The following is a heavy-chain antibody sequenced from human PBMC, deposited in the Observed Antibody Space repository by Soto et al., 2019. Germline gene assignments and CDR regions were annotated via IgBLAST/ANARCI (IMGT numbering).Heavy chain of an antibody. J-gene: IGHJ6*02. Sequence: QVELEQSGVEVKKPGASVKVTCKASGYTFHNFGISWVRQAPGQGLEWMGWISTYNDDSNYAQKFQGRVTMTTDMSTRTASMALRSLRPDDTAVYYCARLSNSGYHTHFYYGMDVWGQGTTVTVSS. CDR1: GYTFHNFG. V-gene: IGHV1-18*01. CDR3: ARLSNSGYHTHFYYGMDV. D-gene: IGHD5-12*01. CDR2: ISTYNDDS.